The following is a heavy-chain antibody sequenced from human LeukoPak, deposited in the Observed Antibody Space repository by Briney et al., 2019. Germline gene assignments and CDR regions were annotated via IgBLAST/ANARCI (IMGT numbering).Heavy chain of an antibody. D-gene: IGHD2-2*01. V-gene: IGHV4-59*01. J-gene: IGHJ6*02. Sequence: SETLSLTCAVYGGSFSGYYWSWIRQPPGKGLEWIGYIYYSGSTNYNPSLKSRVTISVDTSKNQFSLKLSSVTAADTAVYYCASGCSSTSCSNYYYYGMDVWGQGTTVTVSS. CDR1: GGSFSGYY. CDR2: IYYSGST. CDR3: ASGCSSTSCSNYYYYGMDV.